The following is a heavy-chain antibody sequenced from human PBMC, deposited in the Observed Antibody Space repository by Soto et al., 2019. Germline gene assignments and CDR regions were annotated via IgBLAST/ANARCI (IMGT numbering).Heavy chain of an antibody. V-gene: IGHV3-33*01. J-gene: IGHJ6*02. CDR3: AREQPPLDAVRGVIIKGLLGGGMDV. CDR1: GFTFSSYG. D-gene: IGHD3-10*01. CDR2: IWYDGSNK. Sequence: QVQLVESGGGVVQPGRSLRPSCAASGFTFSSYGMHWVRQAPGKGLEWVAVIWYDGSNKYYADSVKGRFTISRDNSKNTLYLQMNSLRAEDTAVYYCAREQPPLDAVRGVIIKGLLGGGMDVWGQGTTVTVSS.